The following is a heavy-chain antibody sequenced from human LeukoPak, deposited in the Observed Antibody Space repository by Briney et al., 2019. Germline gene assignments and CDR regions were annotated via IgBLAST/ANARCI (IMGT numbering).Heavy chain of an antibody. D-gene: IGHD2-15*01. CDR1: GDCINNYY. V-gene: IGHV4-59*01. CDR2: IYYSGST. Sequence: PSETLSLTCTVSGDCINNYYWSWIRQPPGKGLEWIGYIYYSGSTNYNPSLKSRVTISVDTSKNQFSLKLSSVTAADTAMYYCARYVRYCSGGSCHSEFDYWGQGTLVTVSS. CDR3: ARYVRYCSGGSCHSEFDY. J-gene: IGHJ4*02.